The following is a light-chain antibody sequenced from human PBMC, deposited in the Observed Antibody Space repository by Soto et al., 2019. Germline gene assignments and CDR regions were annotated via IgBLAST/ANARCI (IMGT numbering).Light chain of an antibody. V-gene: IGLV2-8*01. Sequence: QSVLTQPPSASGPPGQSVAISCTGTSSDVGGYNYVSWYQQHPGKAPKLMIYEVNQRPSGVPDRFSGSRSGTSASLAIVGLRSEDEAVYYCAAWDASLSACVFGNGTKVTVL. CDR3: AAWDASLSACV. J-gene: IGLJ1*01. CDR2: EVN. CDR1: SSDVGGYNY.